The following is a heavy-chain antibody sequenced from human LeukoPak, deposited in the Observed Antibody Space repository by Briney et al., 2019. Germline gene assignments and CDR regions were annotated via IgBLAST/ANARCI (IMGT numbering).Heavy chain of an antibody. CDR3: ARLQYGDYGRGGAQPLFWFDP. V-gene: IGHV4-30-2*01. Sequence: PSETLSLTCAVSGGSISSGGYSWSWIRQPPGKGLEWIGYIYHSGSTYYNPSLKSRVTISVDRSKNQFSLKLSSVTAADTAVYYCARLQYGDYGRGGAQPLFWFDPWGQGTLVTVSS. J-gene: IGHJ5*02. D-gene: IGHD4-17*01. CDR1: GGSISSGGYS. CDR2: IYHSGST.